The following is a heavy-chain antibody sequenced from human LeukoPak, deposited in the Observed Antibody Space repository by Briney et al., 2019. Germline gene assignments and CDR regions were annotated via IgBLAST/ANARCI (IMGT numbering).Heavy chain of an antibody. V-gene: IGHV4-59*01. J-gene: IGHJ3*02. CDR2: IYNSGRT. D-gene: IGHD4-23*01. CDR3: ARYDSGNSNDAFDI. Sequence: PSETLSLTCIVSGGSISSYYWSWIRQPPGKGLEWIGYIYNSGRTNYNPSLKSRVTISVDTSKNQFSLKLSSVTAADTAVYYCARYDSGNSNDAFDIWGQGTMVTVSS. CDR1: GGSISSYY.